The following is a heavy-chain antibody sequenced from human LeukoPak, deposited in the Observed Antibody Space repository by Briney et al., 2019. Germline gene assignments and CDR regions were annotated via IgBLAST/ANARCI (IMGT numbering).Heavy chain of an antibody. CDR2: ISGSGGST. V-gene: IGHV3-23*01. CDR3: ARGRGWGTFDI. J-gene: IGHJ3*02. Sequence: GGSVRLSCAASGFTFSSYAMSWVRQAPGKGLEWVSAISGSGGSTYCADSVKGRFTTSRENAKNSLYLQMNSLRVGDTAVYYCARGRGWGTFDIWGQGTMATVSS. CDR1: GFTFSSYA. D-gene: IGHD3-10*01.